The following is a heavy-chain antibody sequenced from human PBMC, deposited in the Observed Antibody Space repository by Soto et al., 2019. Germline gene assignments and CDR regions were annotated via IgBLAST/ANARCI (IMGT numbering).Heavy chain of an antibody. D-gene: IGHD6-19*01. J-gene: IGHJ3*01. V-gene: IGHV3-7*01. CDR3: ARDGGWPLPFDA. CDR1: GFTFKNHW. CDR2: IREDGSEK. Sequence: EVQLLESGGGLVQSGGSLRLSCAASGFTFKNHWMSWVRQAPGKGLEWVAIIREDGSEKHYVDAVKGRFTMSRDNTRNLVYLEMSSLRADDTAVYYCARDGGWPLPFDAWGQGTMVTVSS.